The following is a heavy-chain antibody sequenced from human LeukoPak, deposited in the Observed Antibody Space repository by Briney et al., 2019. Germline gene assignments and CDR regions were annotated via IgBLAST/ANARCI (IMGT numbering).Heavy chain of an antibody. D-gene: IGHD3-3*01. CDR1: GYTFTGYY. CDR3: ARDWFLEWSIPNYYHYYMDV. CDR2: INPNSGGT. J-gene: IGHJ6*03. Sequence: GASVKVSCKASGYTFTGYYMHWVRQAPGQGLEWMGWINPNSGGTNYAQKFQGRVTMTRDTSISTAYMELSRLRSDDTAVYYCARDWFLEWSIPNYYHYYMDVWGKGTTVTVSS. V-gene: IGHV1-2*02.